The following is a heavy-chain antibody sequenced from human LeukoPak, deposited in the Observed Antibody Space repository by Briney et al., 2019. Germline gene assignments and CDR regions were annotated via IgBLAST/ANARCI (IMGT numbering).Heavy chain of an antibody. CDR2: ISGSSSQI. J-gene: IGHJ3*01. Sequence: GGSLRLSCAGPGFTFSSYSMNWVRQAPGTGLEWLASISGSSSQIFYAGSVKGRFTISRDNTKNSLYLQMNSLRAEDTAVYYCVKDYSSGGSCIDAFDFWGPGTMVTVSS. V-gene: IGHV3-21*01. D-gene: IGHD2-15*01. CDR1: GFTFSSYS. CDR3: VKDYSSGGSCIDAFDF.